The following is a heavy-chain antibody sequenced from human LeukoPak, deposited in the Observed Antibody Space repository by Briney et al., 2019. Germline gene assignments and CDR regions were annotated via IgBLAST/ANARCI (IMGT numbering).Heavy chain of an antibody. CDR3: ARGGWFGDFYYFDY. D-gene: IGHD3-10*01. CDR1: GGSISSYY. Sequence: TSEALSLTCTVSGGSISSYYWSWIRQPPGKGLEWIGYIYYSGSTNYNPSLKSRVTISVDTSKNQFSLKLSSVTAADTAVYYCARGGWFGDFYYFDYWGQGTLVTVSS. J-gene: IGHJ4*02. CDR2: IYYSGST. V-gene: IGHV4-59*08.